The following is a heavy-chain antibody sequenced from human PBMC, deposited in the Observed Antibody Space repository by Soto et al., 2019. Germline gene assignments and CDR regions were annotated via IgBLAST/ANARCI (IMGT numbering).Heavy chain of an antibody. V-gene: IGHV3-21*01. CDR1: GFTFTRYS. CDR3: ARESEDLTSNFDY. J-gene: IGHJ4*02. Sequence: VGSLRLSCAASGFTFTRYSMNWVRQAPGKGLEWVSSISSTTNYIYYADSMKGRFTVSRDNAKNSVYLEMNSLSAEDTAVYYCARESEDLTSNFDYWGQGTRVTVSA. CDR2: ISSTTNYI.